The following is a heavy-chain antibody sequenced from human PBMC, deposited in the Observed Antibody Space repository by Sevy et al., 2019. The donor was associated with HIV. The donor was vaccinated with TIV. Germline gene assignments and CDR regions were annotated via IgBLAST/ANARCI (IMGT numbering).Heavy chain of an antibody. CDR1: GGSISSGGYY. J-gene: IGHJ6*02. CDR3: ARDNRVSYYYGMDV. Sequence: SETLSITCTVSGGSISSGGYYWSWIRQHPGKGLEWIGYIYYSGSTYYNPSLKSRVTISVDTSKNQFSLKLSSVTAADTAVYYCARDNRVSYYYGMDVWGQGTTVTVSS. CDR2: IYYSGST. V-gene: IGHV4-31*03. D-gene: IGHD3-22*01.